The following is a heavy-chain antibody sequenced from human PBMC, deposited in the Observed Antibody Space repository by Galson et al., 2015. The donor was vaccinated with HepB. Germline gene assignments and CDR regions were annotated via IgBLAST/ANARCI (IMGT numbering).Heavy chain of an antibody. Sequence: SLRLSCAASGFTFSSYAMSWVRQAPGKGLEWVSAISGSGGSTYYADSVKGRFTISRDNSKNTLYLQMNSLRAEDTAVYYCAKAGSTYCSSTSCYIPRSIWGQGTMVTVSS. CDR3: AKAGSTYCSSTSCYIPRSI. V-gene: IGHV3-23*01. D-gene: IGHD2-2*02. J-gene: IGHJ3*02. CDR2: ISGSGGST. CDR1: GFTFSSYA.